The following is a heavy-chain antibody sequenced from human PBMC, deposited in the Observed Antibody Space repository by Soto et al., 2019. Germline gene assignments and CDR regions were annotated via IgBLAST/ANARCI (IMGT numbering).Heavy chain of an antibody. CDR3: ARDRRDIVVVVAAAYYYYGMDV. D-gene: IGHD2-15*01. V-gene: IGHV1-69*01. CDR1: GGTFITFA. J-gene: IGHJ6*02. Sequence: QVQLVQSGAEVKKTGSSVKVSCTASGGTFITFAISWVRQAPGQGLEWMGGIIPMFNTTHYAQNFQGRVTITADESTRTVYMELSSLRAEDTAVYYCARDRRDIVVVVAAAYYYYGMDVWGQGTTVTVSS. CDR2: IIPMFNTT.